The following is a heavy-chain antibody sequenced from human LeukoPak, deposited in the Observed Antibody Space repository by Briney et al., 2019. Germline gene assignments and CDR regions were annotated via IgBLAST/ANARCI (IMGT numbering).Heavy chain of an antibody. CDR3: ARAPGGGYSYGP. V-gene: IGHV3-21*04. J-gene: IGHJ5*02. Sequence: GGSLRLSCAASGFTFSSYSMNWVRQAPGKGLEWVSSISSSSSYIYYADSVKGRFTISRDNAKNSLYLQMNSLRAEDTAAYYCARAPGGGYSYGPWGQGTLVTVPS. D-gene: IGHD5-18*01. CDR1: GFTFSSYS. CDR2: ISSSSSYI.